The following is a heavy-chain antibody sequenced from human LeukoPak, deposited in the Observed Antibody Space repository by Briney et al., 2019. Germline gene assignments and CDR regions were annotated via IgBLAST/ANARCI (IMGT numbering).Heavy chain of an antibody. CDR1: GGSISSYY. D-gene: IGHD6-13*01. J-gene: IGHJ4*02. CDR2: IYYSGST. CDR3: ARAAAGTLGIFDY. Sequence: SETLSLTCTVSGGSISSYYWSWIRQPPGKGLEWIGYIYYSGSTNYNPSLKSRVTISVGTSKNQFSLKLSSVTAADTAVYYCARAAAGTLGIFDYWGQGTLVTVSS. V-gene: IGHV4-59*12.